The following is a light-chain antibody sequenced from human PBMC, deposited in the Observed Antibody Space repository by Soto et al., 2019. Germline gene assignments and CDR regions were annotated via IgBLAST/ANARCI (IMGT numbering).Light chain of an antibody. CDR3: QQYNSYWT. CDR2: KAS. CDR1: QSISSW. Sequence: DIQMTQSPSTLSASVGDRVTITCRASQSISSWLAWYQQKPGKAPKLLIYKASSLESGVPSRFSGGGSGTEFTLTISSLQPDDFATYYCQQYNSYWTFGQGTKVDTK. V-gene: IGKV1-5*03. J-gene: IGKJ1*01.